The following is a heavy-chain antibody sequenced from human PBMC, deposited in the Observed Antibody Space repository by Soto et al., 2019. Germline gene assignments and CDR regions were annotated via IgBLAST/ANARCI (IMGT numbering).Heavy chain of an antibody. Sequence: QTLSLTCTVSGYPISSDDSIIRGDYYWSWVRQSPGKGLEWIGYIYYSGSTYNPSLQSRVTISVDTSTNHFSLKLSSVTSADTAVYYCARLNYDYFWGYYRQDFDYWRQGTLVTVSS. CDR1: GYPISSDDSIIRGDYY. CDR3: ARLNYDYFWGYYRQDFDY. CDR2: IYYSGST. V-gene: IGHV4-61*03. J-gene: IGHJ4*02. D-gene: IGHD3-16*02.